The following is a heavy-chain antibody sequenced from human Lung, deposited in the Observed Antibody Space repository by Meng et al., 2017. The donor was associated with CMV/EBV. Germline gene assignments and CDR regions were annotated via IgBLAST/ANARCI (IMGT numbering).Heavy chain of an antibody. V-gene: IGHV3-33*06. J-gene: IGHJ6*02. CDR1: GFTSSSYG. Sequence: LTCAASGFTSSSYGMHWVRQAPGKGLEWVAVIWYDGSNKYYADSVKGRFTISRDNSKNTLYLQMNSLRAEDTAVYYCAKDHLITIYWGGMDVWGQGXTVTVSS. D-gene: IGHD3-3*01. CDR3: AKDHLITIYWGGMDV. CDR2: IWYDGSNK.